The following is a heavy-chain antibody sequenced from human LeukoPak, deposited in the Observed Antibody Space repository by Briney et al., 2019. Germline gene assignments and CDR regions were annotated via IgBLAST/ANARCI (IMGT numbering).Heavy chain of an antibody. D-gene: IGHD5-12*01. Sequence: KSSETLSLTCSVSGGSISSSNWWSWVRQPPEKGLEWIGEIYHSGSTNYNPSLKSRVTISIDKSKNQFSLKLTSVTAADTAVYYCARGRLFSGYRGNVGHEDFDYWGQGSLVTVSS. CDR3: ARGRLFSGYRGNVGHEDFDY. CDR1: GGSISSSNW. J-gene: IGHJ4*02. CDR2: IYHSGST. V-gene: IGHV4-4*02.